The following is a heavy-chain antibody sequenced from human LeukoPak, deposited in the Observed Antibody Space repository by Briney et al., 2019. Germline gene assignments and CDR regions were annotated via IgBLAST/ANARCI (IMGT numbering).Heavy chain of an antibody. CDR2: IRYDGSNK. CDR1: RFTFSRYG. D-gene: IGHD1-1*01. Sequence: GGSLRLSCAVSRFTFSRYGTLYTSQAPGKGLEWVAFIRYDGSNKYYADSVKGRFTISRDNSKNTLYLQMNSLRAEDTAVYYCARGLCLCVLQLPSATLIHYWGQGTLVTVSS. J-gene: IGHJ4*02. CDR3: ARGLCLCVLQLPSATLIHY. V-gene: IGHV3-30*02.